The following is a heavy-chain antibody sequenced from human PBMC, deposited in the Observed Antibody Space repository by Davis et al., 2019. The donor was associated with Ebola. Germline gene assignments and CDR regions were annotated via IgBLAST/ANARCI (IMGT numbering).Heavy chain of an antibody. CDR2: ISSSGSTI. D-gene: IGHD3-3*01. Sequence: GESLKISCAASGFTFSSYEMNWVRQAPGKGLEWVSYISSSGSTIYYADSVKGRFTISRDNAKNSLYLQMNSLRAEDTAVYYCARGDSNSFPRFLEWSVGYYYGMDVWGKGTTVTVSS. V-gene: IGHV3-48*03. J-gene: IGHJ6*04. CDR3: ARGDSNSFPRFLEWSVGYYYGMDV. CDR1: GFTFSSYE.